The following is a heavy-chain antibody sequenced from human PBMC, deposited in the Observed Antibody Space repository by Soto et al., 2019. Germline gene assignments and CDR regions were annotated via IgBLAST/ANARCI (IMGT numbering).Heavy chain of an antibody. CDR3: AKELRPYYYGSGNPLEIDS. CDR1: GFTFSTYA. D-gene: IGHD3-10*01. J-gene: IGHJ4*02. CDR2: ISYDGDNK. Sequence: QVQLVESGGGVVQPGRSLRLSCAASGFTFSTYAMHWVRQAPGKGLEWVSLISYDGDNKYYADSVKGRFTISRDNSKNTLYLQMNSLRGDETAMYYCAKELRPYYYGSGNPLEIDSWGQGTLVTVSS. V-gene: IGHV3-30*18.